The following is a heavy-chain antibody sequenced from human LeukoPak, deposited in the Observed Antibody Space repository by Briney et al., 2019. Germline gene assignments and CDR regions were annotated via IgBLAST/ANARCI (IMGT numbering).Heavy chain of an antibody. J-gene: IGHJ4*02. CDR2: IKSKTDGGTT. D-gene: IGHD1-14*01. CDR3: TTDFPRTGSRPALANY. V-gene: IGHV3-15*01. CDR1: GFTFSNAW. Sequence: GGSLRLSCAASGFTFSNAWMSWVRQAPGKGLEWVGRIKSKTDGGTTDYAAPVKGRFTISRDDSKNTLLLQMNSLKTEDTAVYYCTTDFPRTGSRPALANYWGQGTLVTVSS.